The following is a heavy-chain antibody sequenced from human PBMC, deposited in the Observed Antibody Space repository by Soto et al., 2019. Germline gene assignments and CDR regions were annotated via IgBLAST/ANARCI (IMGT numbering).Heavy chain of an antibody. D-gene: IGHD3-10*01. CDR1: GFSLTTYGVG. V-gene: IGHV2-5*02. CDR2: IYWDDDK. J-gene: IGHJ4*02. CDR3: THTVRVTRGVYYFDY. Sequence: QITLKESGPTLVQPTQTLTLTCTFSGFSLTTYGVGVGWIRQPPGQALEWLALIYWDDDKRYSPSLGSRLTITKDTSKNQVVLTMTNMDPVDTATYYCTHTVRVTRGVYYFDYWGQGTLVTVSS.